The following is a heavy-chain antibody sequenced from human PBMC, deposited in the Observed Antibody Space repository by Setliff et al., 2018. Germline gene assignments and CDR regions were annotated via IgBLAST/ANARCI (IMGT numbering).Heavy chain of an antibody. CDR3: AKGYCSSTSCYVDY. J-gene: IGHJ4*02. Sequence: PGGSLRLSCAASGFTFDDYAMHWVRQAPGKGLEWVSGISWNSGIVAYADSVKGRFTISRDNAKNSLYPQMNSLRAEDMALYYCAKGYCSSTSCYVDYWGQGTLVTVSS. CDR2: ISWNSGIV. V-gene: IGHV3-9*03. D-gene: IGHD2-2*01. CDR1: GFTFDDYA.